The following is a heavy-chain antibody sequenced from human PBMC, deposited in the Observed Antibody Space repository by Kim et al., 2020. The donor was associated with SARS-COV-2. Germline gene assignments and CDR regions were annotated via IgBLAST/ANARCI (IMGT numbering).Heavy chain of an antibody. V-gene: IGHV4-39*01. J-gene: IGHJ5*02. D-gene: IGHD3-10*01. CDR2: IYYSGST. Sequence: SETLSLTCTVSGGSISSSSYYWGWIRQPPGKGLEWIGSIYYSGSTYYNPSLKSRVTISVDTSKNQFSLKLSSVTAADTAVYYCARRGDSLLWFGELLASENWFDPWGQGTLVTVSS. CDR1: GGSISSSSYY. CDR3: ARRGDSLLWFGELLASENWFDP.